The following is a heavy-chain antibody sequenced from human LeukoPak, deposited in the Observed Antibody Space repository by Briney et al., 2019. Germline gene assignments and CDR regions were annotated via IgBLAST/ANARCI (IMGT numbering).Heavy chain of an antibody. CDR2: MNPNSGNT. J-gene: IGHJ5*02. CDR1: GYTFTGDY. Sequence: ASVKVSCKASGYTFTGDYMHWVRQATGQGLEWMGWMNPNSGNTGYAQKFQGRVTMTRNTSISTAYMELSSLRSEDTAVYYCARVRYYGSGSSNWFDPWGQGTLVTVSS. D-gene: IGHD3-10*01. CDR3: ARVRYYGSGSSNWFDP. V-gene: IGHV1-8*02.